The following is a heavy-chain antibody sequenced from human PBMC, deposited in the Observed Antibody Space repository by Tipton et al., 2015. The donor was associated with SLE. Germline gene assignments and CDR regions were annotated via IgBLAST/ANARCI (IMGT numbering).Heavy chain of an antibody. Sequence: SLRLSCAASGFTFSSYAMHWVRQAPGKGLEYVSAISSNGGSTYYADSVKGRFTISSDNSKNTLYLQMGSLRAEDMAVYYCAREGAPDRAFDIWGQGTMVTVSS. J-gene: IGHJ3*02. CDR2: ISSNGGST. V-gene: IGHV3-64*02. CDR1: GFTFSSYA. D-gene: IGHD3-22*01. CDR3: AREGAPDRAFDI.